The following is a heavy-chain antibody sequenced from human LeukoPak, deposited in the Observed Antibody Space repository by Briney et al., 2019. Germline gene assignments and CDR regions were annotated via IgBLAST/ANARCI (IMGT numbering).Heavy chain of an antibody. CDR3: ARTYNSGTFDLGY. CDR2: VSAYKGNT. D-gene: IGHD3-10*01. V-gene: IGHV1-18*01. CDR1: GYTFTNYG. Sequence: PPASVKVSCKASGYTFTNYGISWVRQAPGQGLEWMGWVSAYKGNTNYAQRFQGRVTMTTDTSTSTAYMELRSLRSDDTAVYYCARTYNSGTFDLGYWGQGTLVTVSS. J-gene: IGHJ4*02.